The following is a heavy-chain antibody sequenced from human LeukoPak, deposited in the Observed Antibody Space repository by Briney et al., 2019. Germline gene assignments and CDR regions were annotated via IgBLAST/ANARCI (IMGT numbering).Heavy chain of an antibody. CDR2: ISAYNGHT. CDR3: ARVYSGEYYYYYYMDV. J-gene: IGHJ6*03. CDR1: GYNSTSYD. Sequence: ASVKVSCKASGYNSTSYDISWVRQAPGQGLEWMGWISAYNGHTNYAQRLQGRVTMTADTYTSTAYMELRSLRSDDTAVYYCARVYSGEYYYYYYMDVWGKGTTVTVSS. D-gene: IGHD2-15*01. V-gene: IGHV1-18*01.